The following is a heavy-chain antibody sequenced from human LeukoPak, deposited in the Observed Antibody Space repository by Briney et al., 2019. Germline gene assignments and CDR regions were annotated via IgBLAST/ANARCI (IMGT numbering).Heavy chain of an antibody. J-gene: IGHJ3*02. CDR3: ASCLSYYYDTSGHQVRDAFDI. Sequence: SEPLSLTCAVYVGSFSGYYWLGLRQPPGRGREGIGEFNHRGSTDYNPSLKSRVTISVDTSNNQFSLKLSSVTAADTAVYYCASCLSYYYDTSGHQVRDAFDIWGQGTMVTVSS. V-gene: IGHV4-34*01. CDR1: VGSFSGYY. CDR2: FNHRGST. D-gene: IGHD3-22*01.